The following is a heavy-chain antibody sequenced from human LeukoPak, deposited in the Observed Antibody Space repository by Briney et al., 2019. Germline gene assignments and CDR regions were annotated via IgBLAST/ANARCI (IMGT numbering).Heavy chain of an antibody. Sequence: SETLSLTCAVYGGSFSGYYWSWIRQPPGKGLEWIGEINHSGSTSYNPSLKSRVTISVDTSKNQFSLKLSSVTAADTAVYYCARGVGVPAKIDYWGQGTLVTVSS. V-gene: IGHV4-34*01. CDR2: INHSGST. CDR3: ARGVGVPAKIDY. J-gene: IGHJ4*02. D-gene: IGHD2-2*01. CDR1: GGSFSGYY.